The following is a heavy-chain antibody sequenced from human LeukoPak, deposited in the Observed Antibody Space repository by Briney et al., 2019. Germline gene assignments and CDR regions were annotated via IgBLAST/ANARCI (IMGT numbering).Heavy chain of an antibody. Sequence: ASVKVSCKASGYTFTSYDINWVRQATGQGLEWMGWMNPNSGNTGYAQKFQGRVTMTRNTSISTAYMELSSLRSEATAVYYCARALGRAPSMVRGVRNYGMDVWGQGTTVTVSS. V-gene: IGHV1-8*01. CDR3: ARALGRAPSMVRGVRNYGMDV. J-gene: IGHJ6*02. D-gene: IGHD3-10*01. CDR2: MNPNSGNT. CDR1: GYTFTSYD.